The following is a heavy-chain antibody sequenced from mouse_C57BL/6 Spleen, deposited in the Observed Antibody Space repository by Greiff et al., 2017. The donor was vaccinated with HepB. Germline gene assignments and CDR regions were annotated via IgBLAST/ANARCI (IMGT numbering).Heavy chain of an antibody. CDR3: AREDYYGVGYFDV. CDR2: ISYSGST. V-gene: IGHV3-1*01. CDR1: GYSITSGYD. D-gene: IGHD1-1*01. Sequence: EVKVEESGPGMVKPSQSLSLTCTVTGYSITSGYDWHWIRHFPGNKLEWMGYISYSGSTNYNPSLKSRISITHDTSKNHFFLKLNSVTTEDTATYYCAREDYYGVGYFDVWGTGTTVTVSS. J-gene: IGHJ1*03.